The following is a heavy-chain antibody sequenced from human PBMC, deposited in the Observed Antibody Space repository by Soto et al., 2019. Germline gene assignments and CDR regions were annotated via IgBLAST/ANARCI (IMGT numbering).Heavy chain of an antibody. CDR1: GYTFNSYF. D-gene: IGHD1-26*01. CDR3: ARLDVGATPFDY. Sequence: ASVKXSCKASGYTFNSYFISWVRQAPGQGLEWMGWISVYNGNTNYAQKLQGRVTTTTDTSTSTAYMELRSLRSDDTAVYYCARLDVGATPFDYWGQGTLVTVSS. V-gene: IGHV1-18*01. J-gene: IGHJ4*02. CDR2: ISVYNGNT.